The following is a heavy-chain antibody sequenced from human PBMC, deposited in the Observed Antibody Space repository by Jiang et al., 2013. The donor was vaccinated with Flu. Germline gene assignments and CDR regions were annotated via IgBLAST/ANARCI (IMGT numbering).Heavy chain of an antibody. J-gene: IGHJ4*02. V-gene: IGHV4-61*05. CDR2: IYYSGST. CDR1: GGSISSSSYY. CDR3: ARVRSPPVTNFYFDY. D-gene: IGHD2-21*02. Sequence: LVKPSETLSLTCTVSGGSISSSSYYWGWIRQPPGKGLEWIGYIYYSGSTNYNPSLKSRVTISVDTSKNQFSLKLSSVTAADTAVYYCARVRSPPVTNFYFDYWGQGTLVTVSS.